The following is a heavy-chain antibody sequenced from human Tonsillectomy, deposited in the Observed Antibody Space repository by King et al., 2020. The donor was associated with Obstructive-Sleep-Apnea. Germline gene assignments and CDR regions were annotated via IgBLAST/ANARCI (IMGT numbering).Heavy chain of an antibody. CDR1: GVSIISHY. D-gene: IGHD3-10*01. J-gene: IGHJ6*02. CDR3: AREGLWLGEMDV. CDR2: VDARGTA. V-gene: IGHV4-4*07. Sequence: VQLQESGPGLVKPAETLSLTCNVSGVSIISHYWAWVRQPAGRGLEWIGRVDARGTANYNPSLQSRVTMSVVTSKSQFSLTLTSVTAADTAVYYCAREGLWLGEMDVWGQGTSVTVS.